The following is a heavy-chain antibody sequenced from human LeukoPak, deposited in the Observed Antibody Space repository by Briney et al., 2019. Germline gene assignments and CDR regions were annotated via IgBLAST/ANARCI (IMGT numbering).Heavy chain of an antibody. D-gene: IGHD3-22*01. J-gene: IGHJ4*02. Sequence: ASGKVSCKASGYTFTSYYMHWGRQAPGQRLEWMGIINPSGGSTSYAQKFQGRVTMTRDTSTSTVYMELSSLRSEDTAVYYCAIGTMILDYWGQGTLVTVSS. CDR2: INPSGGST. CDR3: AIGTMILDY. V-gene: IGHV1-46*01. CDR1: GYTFTSYY.